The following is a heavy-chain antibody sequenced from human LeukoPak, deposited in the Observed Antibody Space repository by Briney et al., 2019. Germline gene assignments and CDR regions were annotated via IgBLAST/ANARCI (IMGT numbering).Heavy chain of an antibody. D-gene: IGHD4-17*01. CDR3: ARGYDYGDYVGDFDY. CDR1: GYTFTGYP. CDR2: ITTYNGNT. Sequence: GASVKVSCKASGYTFTGYPITWVRQAPGQGLEWMGWITTYNGNTNYAQKLQGRVTITTDTSTSTAYMDLRGLRSDDTAVYYCARGYDYGDYVGDFDYWGQGTLVTVSS. J-gene: IGHJ4*02. V-gene: IGHV1-18*01.